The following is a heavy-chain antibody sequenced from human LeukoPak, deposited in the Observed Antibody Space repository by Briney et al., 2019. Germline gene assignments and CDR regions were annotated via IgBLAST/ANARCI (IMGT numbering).Heavy chain of an antibody. Sequence: SQTLSLTCTVSGGSISSGSYYWSWIRQPAGKGLEWIGRIYSSGSTNYNPSLKSRVTISVDTSKNQFSLKLSSVTAADTAVYYCARAGPGYSSGWYLWFDPWGQGTLVTVSS. CDR2: IYSSGST. J-gene: IGHJ5*02. CDR1: GGSISSGSYY. V-gene: IGHV4-61*02. D-gene: IGHD6-19*01. CDR3: ARAGPGYSSGWYLWFDP.